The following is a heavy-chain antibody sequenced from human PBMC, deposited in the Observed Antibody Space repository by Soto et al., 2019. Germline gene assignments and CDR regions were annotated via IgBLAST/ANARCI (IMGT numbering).Heavy chain of an antibody. V-gene: IGHV3-7*01. J-gene: IGHJ4*02. CDR2: IKQDGSER. D-gene: IGHD6-6*01. Sequence: EVQLVESGGGLVQPGGSLRLSCAASGFTFNRYWMGWVRQAPGKGPEWLANIKQDGSERYYVDSVKGRFTISRDNVKNSVYLLMNSLRAEDTAVYYCTRTISALPGDDYWGQGTLVTVSS. CDR3: TRTISALPGDDY. CDR1: GFTFNRYW.